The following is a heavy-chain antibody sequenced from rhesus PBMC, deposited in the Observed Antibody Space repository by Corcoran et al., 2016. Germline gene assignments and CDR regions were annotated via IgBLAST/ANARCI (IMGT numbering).Heavy chain of an antibody. Sequence: QVQLQESGPGLVKHSETLSLTCAVSGASIRDYWWSWIRQPPGKGLEWIGEIDGNGGGISSTPSRKRRVTIAKDASKTQFSLKVISMTAADTAVYYCVLGGYYTYRANWGQGVLVTVSS. CDR1: GASIRDYW. D-gene: IGHD5-12*01. CDR3: VLGGYYTYRAN. CDR2: IDGNGGGI. J-gene: IGHJ4*01. V-gene: IGHV4-80*01.